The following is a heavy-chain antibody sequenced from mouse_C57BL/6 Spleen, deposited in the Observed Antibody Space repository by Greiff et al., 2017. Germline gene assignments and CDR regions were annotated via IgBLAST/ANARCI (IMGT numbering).Heavy chain of an antibody. CDR2: IYPGSGNT. CDR1: GYTFTDYY. J-gene: IGHJ2*01. Sequence: QVQLQQSGAELVRPGASVKLSCKASGYTFTDYYINWVKQRPGQGLEWIARIYPGSGNTYYNEKFKGKATLTAEKSSSTAYMQLSSLTSEDSAVYFCARGVVASFDYWGQGTTLTVSS. CDR3: ARGVVASFDY. V-gene: IGHV1-76*01. D-gene: IGHD1-1*01.